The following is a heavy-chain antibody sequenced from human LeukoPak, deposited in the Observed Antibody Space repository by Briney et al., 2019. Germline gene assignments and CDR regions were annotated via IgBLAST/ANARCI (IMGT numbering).Heavy chain of an antibody. V-gene: IGHV4-59*01. J-gene: IGHJ3*01. CDR2: IYYSGST. Sequence: SETLSLTCTVSGASISVYYWSWVRQPPGEGLEWIGYIYYSGSTNYNPSLKSRVTMSVDTSKNQFSLNLSSVTAADTAVYHCARDRQHRDGFDVWGQGTMVTVSS. CDR3: ARDRQHRDGFDV. CDR1: GASISVYY.